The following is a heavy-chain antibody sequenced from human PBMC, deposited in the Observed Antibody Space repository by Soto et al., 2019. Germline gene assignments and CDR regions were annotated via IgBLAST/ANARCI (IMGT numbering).Heavy chain of an antibody. V-gene: IGHV4-59*08. J-gene: IGHJ6*03. D-gene: IGHD3-9*01. Sequence: QVQLQESGPGLVKPSETLSLTCTVSGGSISSYYWSWIRQPPGKGLEWIGYIYYSGSTNYNPSLKCRVTISVDTSKNQFSLKLSSVTAADTAVYYCARLSGTNYDILTGSYYYYYMDVWGKGTTVTVSS. CDR1: GGSISSYY. CDR2: IYYSGST. CDR3: ARLSGTNYDILTGSYYYYYMDV.